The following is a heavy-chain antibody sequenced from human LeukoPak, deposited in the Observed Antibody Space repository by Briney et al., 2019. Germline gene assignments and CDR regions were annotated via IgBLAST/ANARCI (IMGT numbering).Heavy chain of an antibody. J-gene: IGHJ3*02. Sequence: GGSLRLSCVASGFTFHNFAMHWVRQAPGKGLEWVAVISNDERNKYYTDSVKGRFTISRDNSKNTVYLQMNSLRTEDTAVYYCARMWEPHPSAFDIWGQGTMVTVSS. CDR2: ISNDERNK. D-gene: IGHD1-26*01. CDR3: ARMWEPHPSAFDI. V-gene: IGHV3-30*04. CDR1: GFTFHNFA.